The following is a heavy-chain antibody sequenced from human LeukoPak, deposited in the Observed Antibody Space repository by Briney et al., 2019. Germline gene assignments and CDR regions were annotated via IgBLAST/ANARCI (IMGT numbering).Heavy chain of an antibody. CDR3: ARGGVAAAGTFR. Sequence: ASVKVSCKASGYTFTSYDINWVRQATGQGLEWMGRMNPNSGNTGYAQKFQGRVTMTRNTSISTAYMELSSLRSEDTAVYYCARGGVAAAGTFRWGQGTLVTVSS. V-gene: IGHV1-8*01. J-gene: IGHJ4*02. CDR1: GYTFTSYD. CDR2: MNPNSGNT. D-gene: IGHD6-13*01.